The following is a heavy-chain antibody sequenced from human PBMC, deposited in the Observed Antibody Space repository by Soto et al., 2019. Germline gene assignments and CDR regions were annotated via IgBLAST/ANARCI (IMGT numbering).Heavy chain of an antibody. J-gene: IGHJ4*02. CDR2: IRSKANNYAT. V-gene: IGHV3-73*02. Sequence: EVQLVESGGGLVQPGGSLKLSCAASGFTFSGSAMHWVRQASGKGLEWVGRIRSKANNYATAYAASVKGRFTISGDDSKNTAYLQMNSLKTEDTAVYYCSRLVGATSSFDYWGQGVLVTVSS. CDR1: GFTFSGSA. D-gene: IGHD1-26*01. CDR3: SRLVGATSSFDY.